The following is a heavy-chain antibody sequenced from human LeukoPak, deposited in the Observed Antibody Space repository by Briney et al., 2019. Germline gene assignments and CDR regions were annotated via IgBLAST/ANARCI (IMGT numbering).Heavy chain of an antibody. CDR1: GGSISNYY. D-gene: IGHD3-10*01. Sequence: PSETLSLTCTVSGGSISNYYWSWIRQPPGKGLEWIGYIYYTGSTYYNPSLMSRVTMSLDTSKNQFSLKLSSVTAADTAMHYCARADYGSGTYYFDSWGQGTLATVSS. CDR2: IYYTGST. CDR3: ARADYGSGTYYFDS. V-gene: IGHV4-59*01. J-gene: IGHJ5*01.